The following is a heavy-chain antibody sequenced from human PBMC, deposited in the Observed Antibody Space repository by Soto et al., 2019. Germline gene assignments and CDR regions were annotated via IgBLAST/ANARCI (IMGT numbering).Heavy chain of an antibody. J-gene: IGHJ4*02. CDR3: ARDWRWALHLDY. Sequence: QVQLVESGGGVVQPGRSLRLSCAASGFTFSSYGMHWVRQAPGKGLEWVAVIWYDGSNKYYADSVKGRFTISRDNSKNTLYLQMNSLRAEDTAVYYCARDWRWALHLDYWGQGTLVTVSS. CDR1: GFTFSSYG. CDR2: IWYDGSNK. V-gene: IGHV3-33*01. D-gene: IGHD1-26*01.